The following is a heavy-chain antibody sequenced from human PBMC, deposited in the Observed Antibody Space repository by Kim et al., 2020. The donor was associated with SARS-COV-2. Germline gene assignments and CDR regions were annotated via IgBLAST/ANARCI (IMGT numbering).Heavy chain of an antibody. J-gene: IGHJ4*02. CDR3: ARDYDSSGYYAY. V-gene: IGHV3-64*01. Sequence: GGSLRLSCAASGFTFSSYAMHWVRQAPGKGLEYVSAISSNGGSTYYANSVKGRFTISRDNSKNTLYLQMGSLRAEDMAVYYCARDYDSSGYYAYWGQGTPVTVSS. CDR2: ISSNGGST. D-gene: IGHD3-22*01. CDR1: GFTFSSYA.